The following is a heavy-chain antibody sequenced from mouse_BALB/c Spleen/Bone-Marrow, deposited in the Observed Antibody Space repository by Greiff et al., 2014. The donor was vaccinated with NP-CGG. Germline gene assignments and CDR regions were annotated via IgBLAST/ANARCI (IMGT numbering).Heavy chain of an antibody. CDR2: IYPGSGST. Sequence: VKLQESGAELVKPGTSVKLSCKASGYNFTSYWINWVKLRPGQGLEWIGDIYPGSGSTNYNEKFKSKATQTVDTSSSTAYMQLSSLASEDSALYYCARFSQLGLLAYWGQGTLVTVSA. CDR1: GYNFTSYW. V-gene: IGHV1-55*01. J-gene: IGHJ3*01. CDR3: ARFSQLGLLAY. D-gene: IGHD3-1*01.